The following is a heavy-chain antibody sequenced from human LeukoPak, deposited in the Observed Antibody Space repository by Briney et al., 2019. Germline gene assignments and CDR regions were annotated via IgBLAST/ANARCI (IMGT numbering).Heavy chain of an antibody. CDR2: ISYDGSNK. D-gene: IGHD3-3*01. CDR1: GFTFSSYA. CDR3: ARGHYDLWSGYYSPGDAFDI. V-gene: IGHV3-30*04. Sequence: GGSLRLSCAASGFTFSSYAMHWVRQAPGKGLEWVAVISYDGSNKYYADSVKGRFTISRDNSKNTLYLQMNSLRAEDTAVYYCARGHYDLWSGYYSPGDAFDIWGQGTMVTVSS. J-gene: IGHJ3*02.